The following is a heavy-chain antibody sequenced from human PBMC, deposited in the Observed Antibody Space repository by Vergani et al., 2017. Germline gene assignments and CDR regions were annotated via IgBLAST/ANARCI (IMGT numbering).Heavy chain of an antibody. CDR1: GYTFTGYY. Sequence: QVQLVQSGAEVKKPGASVKVSCKASGYTFTGYYMHWVRQAPGQGLEWMGWINPNSGGTNYAQKFQGRVTMTRDTSISTAYMELCRLRSDDTAVYYCARPRGIYYYYYGMDVWGQGTTVTVSS. CDR2: INPNSGGT. D-gene: IGHD3-16*01. V-gene: IGHV1-2*02. CDR3: ARPRGIYYYYYGMDV. J-gene: IGHJ6*02.